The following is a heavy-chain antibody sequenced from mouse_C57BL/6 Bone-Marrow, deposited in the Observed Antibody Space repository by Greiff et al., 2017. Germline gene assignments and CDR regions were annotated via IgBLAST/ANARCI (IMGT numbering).Heavy chain of an antibody. CDR1: GYTFTSYW. CDR3: ANLYYGRSYVDY. V-gene: IGHV1-55*01. Sequence: VQLQQPGAELVKPGASVKMSCKASGYTFTSYWIPWVKQRPGQGLEWIGDIYPGSGSTNYNEKFKSKATLTVDKSSSTADMQLSSLTSEDSAVYYCANLYYGRSYVDYWGQGNTLTVSS. CDR2: IYPGSGST. D-gene: IGHD1-1*01. J-gene: IGHJ2*01.